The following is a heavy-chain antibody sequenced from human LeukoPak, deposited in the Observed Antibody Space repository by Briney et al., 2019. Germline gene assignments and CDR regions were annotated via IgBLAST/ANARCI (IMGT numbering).Heavy chain of an antibody. CDR3: ARTNYYDILTGYPPLGFDY. D-gene: IGHD3-9*01. Sequence: GESLKISCKGSGYRFTSYWIGWVRQMPGKGLEWMGIIYPGDSDTRYSPSFQGQVTISADKSISTAYLQWSSLKASDTAMYYCARTNYYDILTGYPPLGFDYWGQGTLVTVSS. CDR2: IYPGDSDT. V-gene: IGHV5-51*01. CDR1: GYRFTSYW. J-gene: IGHJ4*02.